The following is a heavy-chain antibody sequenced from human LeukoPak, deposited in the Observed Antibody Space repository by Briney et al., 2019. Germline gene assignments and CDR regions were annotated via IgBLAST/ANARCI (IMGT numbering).Heavy chain of an antibody. CDR2: IYSGGNT. CDR3: ARDGSGYCSGGSCPNWFDP. J-gene: IGHJ5*02. CDR1: GFTVSSNY. V-gene: IGHV3-53*01. D-gene: IGHD2-15*01. Sequence: PGGSLRLSCAASGFTVSSNYMSWVRQAPGKGLEWVSVIYSGGNTYYADSVKGRFTISRDNAKNSLYLQMNSLRAEDTAVYYCARDGSGYCSGGSCPNWFDPWGQGTLVTASS.